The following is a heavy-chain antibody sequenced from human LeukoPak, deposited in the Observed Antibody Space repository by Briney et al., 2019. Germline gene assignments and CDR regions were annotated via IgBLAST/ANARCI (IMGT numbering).Heavy chain of an antibody. CDR3: ARGGSVTGTKINWFDP. CDR1: GGSFSSSSHY. J-gene: IGHJ5*02. D-gene: IGHD1-1*01. V-gene: IGHV4-39*01. Sequence: SETLSLTCTVSGGSFSSSSHYWGWVRQPPGKGLEWIGSMYYSGSTYYNASLRSRVTISVDTSRDQFSLKLSSVTAADTAVYYCARGGSVTGTKINWFDPWGQGTLVTVSS. CDR2: MYYSGST.